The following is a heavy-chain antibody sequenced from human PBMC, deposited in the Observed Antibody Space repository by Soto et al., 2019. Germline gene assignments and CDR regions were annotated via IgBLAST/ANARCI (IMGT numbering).Heavy chain of an antibody. V-gene: IGHV1-69*06. Sequence: QVQLVQSGAEVKKPGSSVKVSCKASGGTFSSYAISWVRQAPGQGLEWMGGIIPIFGTANYAQKYHGRVKITADKSTSPAYMELSSMRSEDTAVYYCARDLVMGFWDYYFEYWGQGTLGTVSS. J-gene: IGHJ4*02. CDR3: ARDLVMGFWDYYFEY. D-gene: IGHD3-16*01. CDR1: GGTFSSYA. CDR2: IIPIFGTA.